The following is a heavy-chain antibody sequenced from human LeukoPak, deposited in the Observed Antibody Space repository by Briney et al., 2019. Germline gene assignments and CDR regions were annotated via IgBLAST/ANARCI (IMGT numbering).Heavy chain of an antibody. J-gene: IGHJ4*02. CDR3: TTYRFPPRATTLDY. CDR2: IKSKTDGGTT. Sequence: GGSLRLSCAASGFTFSNAWMSWVRQAPGKRLEWVGRIKSKTDGGTTDYAAPVKGRFTISRDDSKNTLYLQMNSLKTEDTAVYYCTTYRFPPRATTLDYRGQGTLVTVSS. CDR1: GFTFSNAW. D-gene: IGHD1-26*01. V-gene: IGHV3-15*01.